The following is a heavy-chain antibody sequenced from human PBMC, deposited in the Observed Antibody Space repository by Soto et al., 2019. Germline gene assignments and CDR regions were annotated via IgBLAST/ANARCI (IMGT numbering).Heavy chain of an antibody. CDR1: GFNFSSYG. J-gene: IGHJ4*02. Sequence: GGSLRLSCVASGFNFSSYGMHWVRQAPGTGLEWVAVISYDGSNRYYADSVKGRFTISRDNSKNALYLQMNSLRAEDTAVYYCAKDLRRTFDYWGQGTLVTVSS. V-gene: IGHV3-30*18. CDR3: AKDLRRTFDY. CDR2: ISYDGSNR.